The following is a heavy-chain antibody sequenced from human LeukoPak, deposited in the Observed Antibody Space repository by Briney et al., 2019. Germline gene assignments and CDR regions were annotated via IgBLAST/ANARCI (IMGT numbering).Heavy chain of an antibody. D-gene: IGHD2-8*01. J-gene: IGHJ6*03. CDR1: GYSFTGYY. Sequence: GSVKVSCKASGYSFTGYYMHWVRQAPGQGLEWMGWINPNSGDTKYAQKFQGRVTMTRDTSISTAYMELTRLRSDDTAVYYCARGGLRVMVYRLYYMDVWGKGTTATVSS. V-gene: IGHV1-2*02. CDR3: ARGGLRVMVYRLYYMDV. CDR2: INPNSGDT.